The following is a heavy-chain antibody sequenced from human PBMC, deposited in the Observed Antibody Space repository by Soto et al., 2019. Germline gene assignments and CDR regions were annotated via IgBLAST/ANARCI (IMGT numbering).Heavy chain of an antibody. D-gene: IGHD1-26*01. Sequence: QVTLKESGPVLVKPTETLTLTCTVSGFSLSNARMGVSWIRQPPGKALEWLAHIFSNDEKSYSTSLKSRLTISXXTXKXXVALTMTHMDPVDTATYYCARILWDSIVGAYANDYWGQGTLVTVSS. CDR2: IFSNDEK. J-gene: IGHJ4*02. V-gene: IGHV2-26*01. CDR1: GFSLSNARMG. CDR3: ARILWDSIVGAYANDY.